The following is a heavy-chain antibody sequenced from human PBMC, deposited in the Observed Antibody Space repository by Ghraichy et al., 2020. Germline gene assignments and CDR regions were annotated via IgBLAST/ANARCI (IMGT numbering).Heavy chain of an antibody. CDR1: GYTFTSYY. D-gene: IGHD5-24*01. Sequence: ASVKVSCKASGYTFTSYYMHWVRQAPGQGLEWMGIINPSGGSTSYAQKFQGRVTMTRDTSTSTVYMELSSLRSEDTAVYYCARDCGRWLQLRGVLGYWGQGTLVTVSS. CDR3: ARDCGRWLQLRGVLGY. J-gene: IGHJ4*02. V-gene: IGHV1-46*03. CDR2: INPSGGST.